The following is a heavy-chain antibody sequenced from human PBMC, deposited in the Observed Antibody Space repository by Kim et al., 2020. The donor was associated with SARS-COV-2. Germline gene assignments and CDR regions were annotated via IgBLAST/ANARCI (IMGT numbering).Heavy chain of an antibody. J-gene: IGHJ4*01. CDR1: GFTFSSYA. CDR2: ISYDGSNK. V-gene: IGHV3-30-3*01. CDR3: ARDRITMIVVASGAFDY. D-gene: IGHD3-22*01. Sequence: RGSLRLSCAASGFTFSSYAMHWVRQAPGKGLEWVAVISYDGSNKYYADSVKGRFTISRDNSKNTLYLQMNSLRAEDTAVYYCARDRITMIVVASGAFDY.